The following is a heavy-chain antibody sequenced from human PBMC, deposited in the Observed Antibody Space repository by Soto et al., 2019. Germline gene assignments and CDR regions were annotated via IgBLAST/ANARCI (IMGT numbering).Heavy chain of an antibody. CDR1: GGSISSSNW. J-gene: IGHJ5*02. CDR2: IYHSGST. D-gene: IGHD3-10*01. V-gene: IGHV4-4*02. CDR3: ARAPTVPYGSGSYYIFRGWFDP. Sequence: QVQLQESGPGLVKPSGTLSLTCAVSGGSISSSNWWSWVRQPPGKGLEWIGEIYHSGSTNYNPSIKSRVTISVDKSKNQFSLQLSSVTAADTAVYYCARAPTVPYGSGSYYIFRGWFDPWGQGTLVTVSS.